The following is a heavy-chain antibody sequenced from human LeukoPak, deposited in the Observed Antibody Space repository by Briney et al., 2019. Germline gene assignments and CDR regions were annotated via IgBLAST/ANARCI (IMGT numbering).Heavy chain of an antibody. CDR2: ISAYNDNT. D-gene: IGHD2-2*01. CDR1: GYTFTSYG. V-gene: IGHV1-18*01. J-gene: IGHJ5*02. CDR3: ARAHIVVVPAARSNWFDP. Sequence: ASVKVSCKASGYTFTSYGISWVRQAPGQGLEWMGWISAYNDNTNYAQKLQGRVTMTRDTSTSTAYMELGSLRSDDTAVYYCARAHIVVVPAARSNWFDPWGQGTLVTVSS.